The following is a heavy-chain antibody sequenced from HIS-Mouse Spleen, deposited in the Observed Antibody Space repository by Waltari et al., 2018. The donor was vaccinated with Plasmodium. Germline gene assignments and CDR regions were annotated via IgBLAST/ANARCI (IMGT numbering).Heavy chain of an antibody. D-gene: IGHD1-26*01. J-gene: IGHJ4*02. CDR3: ARRGGSYYYFDY. V-gene: IGHV4-39*01. CDR2: YYYSGGT. Sequence: QLQLQESGPGLVKPSETLSLTCTVSGGSISSSSYYWGWIRQPPGKGLEWIGSYYYSGGTYYTPSLKSRVTISVDTSKNQFSLKLSSVTAADTAVYYCARRGGSYYYFDYWGQGTLVTVSS. CDR1: GGSISSSSYY.